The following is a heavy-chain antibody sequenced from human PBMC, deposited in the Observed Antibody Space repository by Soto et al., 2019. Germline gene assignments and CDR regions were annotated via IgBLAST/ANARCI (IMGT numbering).Heavy chain of an antibody. CDR3: ARDPGYCSSTSCYFFNY. D-gene: IGHD2-2*01. CDR1: GYTFTSYG. J-gene: IGHJ4*02. V-gene: IGHV1-18*01. CDR2: ISAYNGNT. Sequence: VSVKVSCKASGYTFTSYGISWVRQAPGQGLEWMGWISAYNGNTNYAQKLQGRVTMTTDTSTSTAYMELRSLRSDDTAVYYCARDPGYCSSTSCYFFNYWGQGTLVTVSS.